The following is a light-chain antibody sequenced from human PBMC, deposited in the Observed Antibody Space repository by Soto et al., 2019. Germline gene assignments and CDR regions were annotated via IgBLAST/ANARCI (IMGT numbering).Light chain of an antibody. CDR3: QSYDSRLSAYV. V-gene: IGLV1-40*01. J-gene: IGLJ2*01. Sequence: QSVLTQAPSVSGAPGQRVTISCTGSSSNVGAGYDVHWYQQLPGTAPKLLIYYNTNRPSGVPDRFSASKSGISASPAITGLQAEDEADYYCQSYDSRLSAYVFGGGTQLPS. CDR2: YNT. CDR1: SSNVGAGYD.